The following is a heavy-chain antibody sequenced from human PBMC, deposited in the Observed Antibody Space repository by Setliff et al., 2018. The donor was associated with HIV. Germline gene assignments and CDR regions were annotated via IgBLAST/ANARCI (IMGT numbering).Heavy chain of an antibody. Sequence: GGSLRLSCAASGFTFSNAWMSWVRQAPGKGLEWVGRIKSNTDGGTTDYAAPVKGRFTISRDDSKTTLYLQMNGLKTEDTAVYYCTTRAGYYYDRSGYYYWYFDLWGRGTLVTVSS. V-gene: IGHV3-15*01. CDR3: TTRAGYYYDRSGYYYWYFDL. CDR1: GFTFSNAW. J-gene: IGHJ2*01. D-gene: IGHD3-22*01. CDR2: IKSNTDGGTT.